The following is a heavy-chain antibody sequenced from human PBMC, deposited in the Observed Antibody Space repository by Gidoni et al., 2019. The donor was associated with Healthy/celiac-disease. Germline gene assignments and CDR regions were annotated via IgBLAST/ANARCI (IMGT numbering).Heavy chain of an antibody. CDR3: ARPGDDYGSGRYEYFDL. V-gene: IGHV4-39*01. J-gene: IGHJ2*01. CDR1: GGSISSSSSY. D-gene: IGHD3-10*01. Sequence: QLPLQASGPGLVKPSETLSLPCTVSGGSISSSSSYWGWIRQPPGKGLEWIGSIYYSGSTYYNPSLKSRVTISVDTSKNQVSLKLSSVTAADTAVYYCARPGDDYGSGRYEYFDLWGRGTLVTVSS. CDR2: IYYSGST.